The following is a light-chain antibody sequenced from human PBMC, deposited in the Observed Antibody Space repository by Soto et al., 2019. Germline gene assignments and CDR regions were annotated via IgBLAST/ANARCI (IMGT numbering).Light chain of an antibody. J-gene: IGLJ1*01. CDR1: SSDVGGYNY. CDR3: SSYTSSSVYV. V-gene: IGLV2-14*01. CDR2: EVS. Sequence: QSWLTQPASVAGSPGQWITSCCTGTSSDVGGYNYVSCYQQHPGKAPKLMIYEVSNRPSGFSNRFSGSKSGNAASLTISGIQAEDEADYYCSSYTSSSVYVFGTGTKVNVL.